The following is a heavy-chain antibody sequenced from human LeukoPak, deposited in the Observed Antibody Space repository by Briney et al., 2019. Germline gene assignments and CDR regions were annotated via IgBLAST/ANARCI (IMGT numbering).Heavy chain of an antibody. CDR2: ISADSLNT. Sequence: ASVKVSCKASGYTFLNYGISWVRQAPGQGPEWMGWISADSLNTHYAQKFQGRVTVTTDTSTSTVYMEVRSLRSDDTAVYYCARDRGVFSSSPGDYWGQGTLVTVSS. V-gene: IGHV1-18*01. J-gene: IGHJ4*02. D-gene: IGHD6-13*01. CDR3: ARDRGVFSSSPGDY. CDR1: GYTFLNYG.